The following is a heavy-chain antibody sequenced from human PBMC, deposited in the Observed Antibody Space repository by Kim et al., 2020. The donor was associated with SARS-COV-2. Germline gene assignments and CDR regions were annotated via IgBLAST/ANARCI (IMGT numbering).Heavy chain of an antibody. J-gene: IGHJ3*02. CDR3: ARDQYYYDSSGTDAFDI. V-gene: IGHV1-69*04. CDR1: GGTFSSYA. CDR2: IIPILGIA. D-gene: IGHD3-22*01. Sequence: SVKVSCKASGGTFSSYAISWVRQAPGQGLEWMGRIIPILGIANYAQKFQGRVTITADKSTSTAYMELSSLRSEDTAVYYCARDQYYYDSSGTDAFDIWGQGTMVTVSS.